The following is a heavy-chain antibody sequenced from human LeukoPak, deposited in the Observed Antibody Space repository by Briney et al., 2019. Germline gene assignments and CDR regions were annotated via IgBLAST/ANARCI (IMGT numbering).Heavy chain of an antibody. D-gene: IGHD3-9*01. Sequence: GGSLTLSCAASGFTFSSYWMSWVRHARGKGREWGANIKQDGRDKYSVDYVKGRFTISRDNAKNSLYLQMNRLRAEDTAVYYCARVEDYDILTGFDYWGQGTLVTVSS. CDR3: ARVEDYDILTGFDY. CDR1: GFTFSSYW. CDR2: IKQDGRDK. V-gene: IGHV3-7*01. J-gene: IGHJ4*02.